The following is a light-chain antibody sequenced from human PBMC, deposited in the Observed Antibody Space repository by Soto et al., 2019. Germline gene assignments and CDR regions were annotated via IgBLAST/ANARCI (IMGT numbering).Light chain of an antibody. CDR3: QSCDSSLSGSGV. J-gene: IGLJ1*01. V-gene: IGLV1-40*01. CDR1: SSNIGAGYD. Sequence: QSVLTQPPSVSGAPGQRVTISCTGSSSNIGAGYDVHWYQQLPGTAPKLLIYRNSNRPSGVPDRFSGSKSGTSVSLAITGLQAEDEADYYCQSCDSSLSGSGVFGTGIKVTVL. CDR2: RNS.